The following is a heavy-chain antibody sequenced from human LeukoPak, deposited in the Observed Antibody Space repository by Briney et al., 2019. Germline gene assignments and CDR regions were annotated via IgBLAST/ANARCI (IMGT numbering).Heavy chain of an antibody. CDR3: ARDQVYCSSTSCYREGGYMDV. V-gene: IGHV1-18*04. J-gene: IGHJ6*03. D-gene: IGHD2-2*01. CDR1: GYTFTSYY. Sequence: GASVKVSCKASGYTFTSYYMHWVRQAPGQGLEWMGWISAYNGNTNYAQKLQGRVTMTTDTSTSTAYMELRSLRSDDTAVYYCARDQVYCSSTSCYREGGYMDVWGKGTTVTISS. CDR2: ISAYNGNT.